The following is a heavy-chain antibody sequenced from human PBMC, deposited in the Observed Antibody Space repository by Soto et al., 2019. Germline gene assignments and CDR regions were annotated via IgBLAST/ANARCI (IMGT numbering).Heavy chain of an antibody. D-gene: IGHD2-15*01. J-gene: IGHJ4*02. CDR3: AKPTHCSGGSCYVDY. CDR2: ISGSGGTT. CDR1: GFTFSFYA. V-gene: IGHV3-23*01. Sequence: EVELLESGGGLVQPGGSLRLSCAASGFTFSFYAMTWVRQAPGEGLEWVSGISGSGGTTYYADSVKGRFTISRDNSKNTLYLQMNSLRAEDTALYYCAKPTHCSGGSCYVDYWGQGTLVTVSS.